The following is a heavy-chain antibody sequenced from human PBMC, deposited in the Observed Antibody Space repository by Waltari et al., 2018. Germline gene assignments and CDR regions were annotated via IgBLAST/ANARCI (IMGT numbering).Heavy chain of an antibody. Sequence: EVRLEESGGGLVQPGGSLRLSCAASGFAFRSCWMNWVRQAPGKGLVWVSRIDDDGSGTTYADSVMGRFTISRDNAKNTVYLEMNSLRAEDTAVYYCSRSPAGYSRSDYWGQGTLVTVSS. D-gene: IGHD5-18*01. CDR1: GFAFRSCW. J-gene: IGHJ4*02. CDR2: IDDDGSGT. V-gene: IGHV3-74*01. CDR3: SRSPAGYSRSDY.